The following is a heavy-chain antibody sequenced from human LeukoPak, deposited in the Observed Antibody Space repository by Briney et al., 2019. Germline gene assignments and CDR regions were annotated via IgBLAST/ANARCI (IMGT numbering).Heavy chain of an antibody. CDR2: ISGSGGST. D-gene: IGHD3-22*01. J-gene: IGHJ4*02. V-gene: IGHV3-23*01. Sequence: GGSLRLSCAASGFTFSSYAMSWVRQAPGKGLEGVSAISGSGGSTYYADSVKGRFTISRDNSKNTLYLQMNSLRAEDTAVYYCAKTRSNYYDSSGYFDYWGQGTLVTVSS. CDR1: GFTFSSYA. CDR3: AKTRSNYYDSSGYFDY.